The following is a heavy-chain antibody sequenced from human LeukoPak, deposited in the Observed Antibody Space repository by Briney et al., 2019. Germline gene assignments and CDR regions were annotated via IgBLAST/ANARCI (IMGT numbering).Heavy chain of an antibody. V-gene: IGHV1-2*02. D-gene: IGHD1-7*01. CDR2: INPNSGGT. CDR3: ARDGLEITGTTGFDY. Sequence: ASVKVSCKASGYTFTGYYMHWVRQAPGQGLEWMGWINPNSGGTNYAQKFQGRVTMTRDTSISTAYMELSRLRSDDTAVYYCARDGLEITGTTGFDYWGRGTLVTVSS. J-gene: IGHJ4*02. CDR1: GYTFTGYY.